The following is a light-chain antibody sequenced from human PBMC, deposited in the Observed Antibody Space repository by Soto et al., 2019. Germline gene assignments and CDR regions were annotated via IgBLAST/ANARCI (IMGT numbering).Light chain of an antibody. J-gene: IGLJ2*01. V-gene: IGLV2-14*03. CDR3: SSYTRSSTAL. Sequence: QSALTQPASVSGSPGQSITISCTGISSDVGGYNYVSWYQQHPGKAPKLMIYHVSYRPSGVSNRFSGSKSDDTASLTISGLQAEDEADYYCSSYTRSSTALFGGGTKLTVL. CDR1: SSDVGGYNY. CDR2: HVS.